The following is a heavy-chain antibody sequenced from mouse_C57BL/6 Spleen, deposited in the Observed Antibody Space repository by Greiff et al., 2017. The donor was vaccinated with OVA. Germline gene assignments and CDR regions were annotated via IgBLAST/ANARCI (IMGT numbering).Heavy chain of an antibody. J-gene: IGHJ2*01. D-gene: IGHD2-3*01. CDR1: GFTFSDYG. CDR3: ANGGYNVWY. CDR2: ISSGSSTN. V-gene: IGHV5-17*01. Sequence: EVKLMESGGGLVKPGGSLKLSCAASGFTFSDYGMHWVRQAPEKGLEWVAYISSGSSTNYYADTVKGRFTISRDNAKNTLFLQMTRLRSEDTAMYCCANGGYNVWYWGQGTTLTVSS.